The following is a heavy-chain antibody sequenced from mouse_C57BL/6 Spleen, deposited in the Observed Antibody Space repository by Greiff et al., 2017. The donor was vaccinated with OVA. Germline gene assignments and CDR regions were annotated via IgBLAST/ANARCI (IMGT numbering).Heavy chain of an antibody. Sequence: QVQLQQPGAELVRPGSSVKLSCKASGYTFTSYWMHWVKQRPIQGLEWIGNIDPSDSETHYNQKFKDKATLTVDKSSSTAYMRLSSLTSEDSAVYYCARGTTGGYFDYWGQGTTLTVSS. CDR2: IDPSDSET. V-gene: IGHV1-52*01. J-gene: IGHJ2*01. CDR3: ARGTTGGYFDY. D-gene: IGHD1-1*01. CDR1: GYTFTSYW.